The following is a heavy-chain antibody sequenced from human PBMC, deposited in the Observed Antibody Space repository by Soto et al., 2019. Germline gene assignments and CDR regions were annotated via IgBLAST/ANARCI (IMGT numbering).Heavy chain of an antibody. J-gene: IGHJ3*02. Sequence: QLQLQESGPGLVKPSETLSLTCTVSGGSISSSSYYWGWIRQPPGKGLEWIGSIYYSGSTYYNPSLKSRVTISVDTSKNQFSLKLSSVTAADTAVYYCASYTVTTAYAFDIWGQGTMVTVSS. V-gene: IGHV4-39*01. CDR3: ASYTVTTAYAFDI. CDR2: IYYSGST. D-gene: IGHD4-17*01. CDR1: GGSISSSSYY.